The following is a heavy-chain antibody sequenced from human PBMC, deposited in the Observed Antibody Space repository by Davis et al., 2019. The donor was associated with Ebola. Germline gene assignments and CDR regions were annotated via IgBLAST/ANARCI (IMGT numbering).Heavy chain of an antibody. J-gene: IGHJ4*02. D-gene: IGHD5-18*01. CDR3: ARETRGYSYGYFDY. CDR2: ISSSSSTI. CDR1: GFTFSSYA. Sequence: GESLKISCAASGFTFSSYAMHWVRQAPGKGLEWVSYISSSSSTIYYADSVKGRFTISRDNAKNSLYLQMNSLRAEDTAVYYCARETRGYSYGYFDYWGQGTLVTVSS. V-gene: IGHV3-48*01.